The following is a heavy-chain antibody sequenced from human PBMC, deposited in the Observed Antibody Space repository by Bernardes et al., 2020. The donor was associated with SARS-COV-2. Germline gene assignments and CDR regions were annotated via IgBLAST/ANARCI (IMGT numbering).Heavy chain of an antibody. Sequence: SETLSLTCTVSGDSISSHYWSWIRQPPGKGLEWIGYMFYSGRTNYSPSLKSRVTISPDTSKNQFSLKLSSVTAADTAVYFCARGGSGWSVDSWGQGTLVTVSS. CDR3: ARGGSGWSVDS. D-gene: IGHD6-19*01. V-gene: IGHV4-59*11. J-gene: IGHJ4*02. CDR1: GDSISSHY. CDR2: MFYSGRT.